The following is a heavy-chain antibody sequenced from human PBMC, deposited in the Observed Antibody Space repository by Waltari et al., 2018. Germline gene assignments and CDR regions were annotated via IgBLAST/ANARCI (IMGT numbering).Heavy chain of an antibody. CDR3: AGTTYYSDSSGYFLLDY. V-gene: IGHV4-39*07. D-gene: IGHD3-22*01. CDR2: IYYRGST. J-gene: IGHJ4*02. CDR1: GGSISSSSYY. Sequence: QLQLQESGPGLVKPSETLSLTCTVSGGSISSSSYYWGWIRQPPGKGLEWIVSIYYRGSTDHSPSLKSRVALSVDTSKNQFSVKLSSVTAADTAVYYCAGTTYYSDSSGYFLLDYWGQGTLVTVSS.